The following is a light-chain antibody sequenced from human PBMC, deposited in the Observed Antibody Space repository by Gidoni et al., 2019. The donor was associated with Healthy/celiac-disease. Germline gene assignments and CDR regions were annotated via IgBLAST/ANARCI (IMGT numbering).Light chain of an antibody. CDR3: QQRSNLAGT. J-gene: IGKJ4*01. CDR2: DAS. V-gene: IGKV3-11*01. Sequence: EIVLTQSPATLSLSPGERPTLSCRASQSVSSYLAWYQQKPGQAPRLLIYDASNRATGIPARFSGSGSGTDFTLTISSLEPEDFAVYYCQQRSNLAGTFGGGTKVEIK. CDR1: QSVSSY.